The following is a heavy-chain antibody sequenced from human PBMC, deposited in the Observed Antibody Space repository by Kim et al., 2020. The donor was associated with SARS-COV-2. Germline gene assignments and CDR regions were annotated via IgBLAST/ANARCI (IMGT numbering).Heavy chain of an antibody. Sequence: GSLRLSCAASGFPFSSYAMSWVRQAPGKGLEWVSAISGSGGSTYYADPVKGRFTISRDNSKNTLYLQMNSLRAEDTAVDYCAKDSISGYRLGWGQGTLVTVSS. J-gene: IGHJ4*02. V-gene: IGHV3-23*01. CDR1: GFPFSSYA. CDR3: AKDSISGYRLG. D-gene: IGHD3-16*02. CDR2: ISGSGGST.